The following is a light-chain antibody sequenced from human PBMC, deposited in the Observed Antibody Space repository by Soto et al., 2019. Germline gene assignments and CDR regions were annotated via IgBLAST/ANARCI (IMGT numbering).Light chain of an antibody. CDR3: QQYGSSRPLT. CDR2: GAS. CDR1: QSVSSSY. Sequence: EIVLTQSPGTLSLSPGERATLSCRASQSVSSSYLAWYQQKPGQAPRLLIYGASSRATGIPDRFSGSGSGTDFTLTLSRLEPEDFAVYYCQQYGSSRPLTFGGGTKVDIK. V-gene: IGKV3-20*01. J-gene: IGKJ4*01.